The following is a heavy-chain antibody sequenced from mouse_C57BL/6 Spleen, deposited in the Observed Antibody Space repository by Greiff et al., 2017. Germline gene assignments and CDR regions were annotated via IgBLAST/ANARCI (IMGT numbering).Heavy chain of an antibody. CDR3: ASTTVVATGYFDY. CDR1: GYAFSSYW. CDR2: IYPGDGDT. Sequence: VQLQQSGAELVKPGASVKISCKASGYAFSSYWMNWVKQRPGKGLEWIGQIYPGDGDTNYNGKFKGKATLTADKSSSTAYMQLSSLTSEDSAVYFCASTTVVATGYFDYWGQGTTLTVSS. J-gene: IGHJ2*01. D-gene: IGHD1-1*01. V-gene: IGHV1-80*01.